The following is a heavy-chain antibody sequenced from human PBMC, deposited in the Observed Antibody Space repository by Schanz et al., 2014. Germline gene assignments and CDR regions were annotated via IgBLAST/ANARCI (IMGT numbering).Heavy chain of an antibody. V-gene: IGHV1-69*02. Sequence: QVQLVQSGAEVKKPGSSVKVSCKASRSTFSSYTISWVRQACGQGLEWVGRFIPILDVGNYAQQFQGRVTFTADKSTSTAYMELSSLRYEDTALYYCARGTMPGTFDIWGQGTMVTVSS. CDR2: FIPILDVG. CDR3: ARGTMPGTFDI. CDR1: RSTFSSYT. D-gene: IGHD2-2*01. J-gene: IGHJ3*02.